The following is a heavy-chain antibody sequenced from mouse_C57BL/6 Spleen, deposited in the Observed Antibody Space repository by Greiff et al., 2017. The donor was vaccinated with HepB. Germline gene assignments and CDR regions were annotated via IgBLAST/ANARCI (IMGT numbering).Heavy chain of an antibody. J-gene: IGHJ2*01. CDR3: ARQGITTVVATSYFDY. V-gene: IGHV5-9*01. Sequence: EVKLMESGGGLVKPGGSLKLSCAASGFTFSSYTMSWVRQTPEKRLEWVATISGGGGNTYYPDSVKGRFTISRDNAKNTLYLQMSSLRSEDTALYYCARQGITTVVATSYFDYWGQGTTLTVSS. CDR2: ISGGGGNT. D-gene: IGHD1-1*01. CDR1: GFTFSSYT.